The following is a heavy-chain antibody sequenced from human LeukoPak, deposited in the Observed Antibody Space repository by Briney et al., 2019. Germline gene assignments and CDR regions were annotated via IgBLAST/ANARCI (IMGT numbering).Heavy chain of an antibody. D-gene: IGHD3-16*01. V-gene: IGHV4-34*01. CDR1: GGSFSGYY. CDR3: ARGLIYGAVDY. J-gene: IGHJ4*02. Sequence: SETLSLTCAVYGGSFSGYYWSWIRQPPGKGLEWIGEINHNGSTNYNPSLKSRVTISVDTSKNQFSLKLSSVTAADTAVYYCARGLIYGAVDYWGQGTLVTVSS. CDR2: INHNGST.